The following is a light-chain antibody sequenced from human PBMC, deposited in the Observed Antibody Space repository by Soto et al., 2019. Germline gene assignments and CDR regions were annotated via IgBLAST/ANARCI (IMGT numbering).Light chain of an antibody. V-gene: IGLV2-8*01. CDR1: SSDVGGYDF. CDR2: EVS. Sequence: QSAPAQPPSASGSTGQSVTIPCTRTSSDVGGYDFVSWYQQHPGKAPKLMIHEVSKRPSGVPDRFSGSKSGNTASLTVSGLQAEDEADYYCSSYAGSNNYVFGTG. J-gene: IGLJ1*01. CDR3: SSYAGSNNYV.